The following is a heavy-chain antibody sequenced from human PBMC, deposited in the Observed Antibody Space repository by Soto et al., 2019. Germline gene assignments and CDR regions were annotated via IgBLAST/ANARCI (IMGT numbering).Heavy chain of an antibody. CDR1: GGSLSGYY. V-gene: IGHV4-34*01. J-gene: IGHJ6*03. Sequence: QVHLEQWGAGLLNPSETLSLTCAVYGGSLSGYYWSWVRQSPGKGLEWIGEINHSGTANYNPSLKTRVTISADTSKHQFSLRLTSVTDADSAVYYCESYDFIEHWTGYRDYMDVWGRGTPVTVSS. CDR2: INHSGTA. CDR3: ESYDFIEHWTGYRDYMDV. D-gene: IGHD3-9*01.